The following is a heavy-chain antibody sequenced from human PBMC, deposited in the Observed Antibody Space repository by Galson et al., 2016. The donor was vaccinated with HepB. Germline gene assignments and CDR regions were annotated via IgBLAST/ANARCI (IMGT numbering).Heavy chain of an antibody. J-gene: IGHJ4*02. CDR3: ASPRNYDILTGYSPPRD. V-gene: IGHV3-23*01. Sequence: SLRLSCAASGFTFSSYAMNWVRQAPGKGLEWVSATSGSGGSTYYADSVKGRFTISRDDSKNALYLQMNSLRAEDTAVYYCASPRNYDILTGYSPPRDWGQGTLVTVSS. CDR2: TSGSGGST. CDR1: GFTFSSYA. D-gene: IGHD3-9*01.